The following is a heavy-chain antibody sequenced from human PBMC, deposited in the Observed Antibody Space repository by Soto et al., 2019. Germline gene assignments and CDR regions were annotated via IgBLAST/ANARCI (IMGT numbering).Heavy chain of an antibody. CDR2: ISPYNGNR. V-gene: IGHV1-18*01. D-gene: IGHD4-17*01. CDR3: GRERVGGYGDQVDQ. Sequence: QILLVQSAAEVKKPGASVRVSCKTSGYSYTTYGIVWVREAPGQGLEWMGWISPYNGNRKYGQKFQGRVTMSTDTSTSTAYMELSSLRSDDTALYYCGRERVGGYGDQVDQWGQGTLVTVSS. J-gene: IGHJ4*02. CDR1: GYSYTTYG.